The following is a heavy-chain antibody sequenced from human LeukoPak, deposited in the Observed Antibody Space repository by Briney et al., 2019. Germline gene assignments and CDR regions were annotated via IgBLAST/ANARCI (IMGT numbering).Heavy chain of an antibody. CDR3: ARDVSGSYRYNWFDP. J-gene: IGHJ5*02. V-gene: IGHV1-2*02. D-gene: IGHD1-26*01. CDR1: GYTFTGYY. Sequence: ASVKVSCKASGYTFTGYYMHWVRQAPGQGLEWMGWINPNSGGTNYAQKFQGRDTMTRDTSISTAYMELSRLRSDDTAVYYCARDVSGSYRYNWFDPWGQGTLVTVSS. CDR2: INPNSGGT.